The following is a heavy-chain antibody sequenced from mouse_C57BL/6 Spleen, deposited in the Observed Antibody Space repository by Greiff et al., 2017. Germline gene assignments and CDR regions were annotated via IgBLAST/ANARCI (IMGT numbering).Heavy chain of an antibody. Sequence: VQLQQSGAELVRPGASVTLSCKASGYTFTDYEMHWVKQTPVHGLEWIGAIDPETGGTAYNQKFKGKAILTADKSSSTAYMELRSLTSEDSAVYYCTVYYCNYEGFAYWGQGTLVTVSA. V-gene: IGHV1-15*01. D-gene: IGHD2-1*01. J-gene: IGHJ3*01. CDR2: IDPETGGT. CDR3: TVYYCNYEGFAY. CDR1: GYTFTDYE.